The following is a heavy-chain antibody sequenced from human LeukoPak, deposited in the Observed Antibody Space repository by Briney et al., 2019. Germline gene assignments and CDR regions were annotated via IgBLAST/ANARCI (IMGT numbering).Heavy chain of an antibody. CDR2: IYYSGST. Sequence: SETLSLTCTVSGGSISSYYWSWLRQPPGKGLEWIGYIYYSGSTNYNPSLKSRVTISVDTSKNQFSLKLSSVTAADTAVYYCARDSAGYSSGWYDYWGQGTRVTVSS. CDR3: ARDSAGYSSGWYDY. V-gene: IGHV4-59*01. D-gene: IGHD6-19*01. CDR1: GGSISSYY. J-gene: IGHJ4*02.